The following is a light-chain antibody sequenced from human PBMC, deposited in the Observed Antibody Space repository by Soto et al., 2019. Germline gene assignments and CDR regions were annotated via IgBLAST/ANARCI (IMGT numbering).Light chain of an antibody. V-gene: IGKV3-20*01. CDR2: GAS. CDR1: QRVSNYF. CDR3: QQYGSSPPRT. J-gene: IGKJ1*01. Sequence: EIVLTQSPGILSLSPGERATLSCRASQRVSNYFLAWYHQKPGQAPRLLIYGASTRATDVPARFSGSGSGADFTLSIRRLEPEDFAVYYCQQYGSSPPRTFGQGTKVDNK.